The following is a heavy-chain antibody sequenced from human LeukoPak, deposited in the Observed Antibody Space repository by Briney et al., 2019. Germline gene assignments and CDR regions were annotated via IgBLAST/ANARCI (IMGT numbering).Heavy chain of an antibody. CDR2: IKSDGSST. Sequence: GGSLRLSCAASGFTFSNYWMHWVRQAPGKGLVWVSRIKSDGSSTNYADSVKGRFTISRDNSKNTLYLQMNSLRAEDTAVYYCAKDPWAAARSWFDPWGQGTLVTVSS. CDR3: AKDPWAAARSWFDP. J-gene: IGHJ5*02. V-gene: IGHV3-74*01. CDR1: GFTFSNYW. D-gene: IGHD6-13*01.